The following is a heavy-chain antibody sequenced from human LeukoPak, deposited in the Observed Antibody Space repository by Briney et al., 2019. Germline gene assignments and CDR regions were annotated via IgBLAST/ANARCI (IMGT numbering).Heavy chain of an antibody. D-gene: IGHD5-24*01. J-gene: IGHJ4*02. CDR2: VGATTTT. CDR1: GFTFSSDT. Sequence: WGSLTLSCTASGFTFSSDTISWVRQPPGKGLEWVSSVGATTTTYYADSVKGRFTISRDNSQNTLYLQMNSLRADDTAVYYCAKGLLRAYFDYWGQGTLVTVSS. V-gene: IGHV3-23*01. CDR3: AKGLLRAYFDY.